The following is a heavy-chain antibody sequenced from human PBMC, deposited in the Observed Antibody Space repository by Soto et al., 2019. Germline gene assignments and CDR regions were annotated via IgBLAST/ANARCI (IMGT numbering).Heavy chain of an antibody. CDR1: GYTFTTYR. CDR3: AREKFYGSSGYYVGNWYFDL. CDR2: INAFSGIT. J-gene: IGHJ2*01. D-gene: IGHD3-22*01. V-gene: IGHV1-18*04. Sequence: QVQLVQSGAEVKKPGASVNVSCKASGYTFTTYRVTWMRQAPGQGLEWMGWINAFSGITKYAQNLQDRITMTTDTSTSTAYMELRSLRSEDTAIYYCAREKFYGSSGYYVGNWYFDLWGRGTLVTVSS.